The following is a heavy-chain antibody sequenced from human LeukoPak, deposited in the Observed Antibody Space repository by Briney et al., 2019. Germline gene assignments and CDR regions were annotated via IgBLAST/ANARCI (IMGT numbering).Heavy chain of an antibody. J-gene: IGHJ4*02. CDR1: GFTFSSYE. CDR2: ITTSGGNT. D-gene: IGHD3-10*01. Sequence: GALRLSCAASGFTFSSYEMNWVRQAPGKGLEWVSAITTSGGNTDIAGSVKGRFTISRDNSKNTLYLQMNSLRAEDTAVYYCAKFRYGSGSYYNPFFDYWGQGTLVTVSS. V-gene: IGHV3-23*01. CDR3: AKFRYGSGSYYNPFFDY.